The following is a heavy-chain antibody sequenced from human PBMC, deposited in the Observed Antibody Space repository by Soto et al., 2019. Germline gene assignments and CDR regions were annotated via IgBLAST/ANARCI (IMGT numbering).Heavy chain of an antibody. CDR3: ARARGAIFGVVIRNWFDP. D-gene: IGHD3-3*01. Sequence: QVQLQESGPGLAKPSGTLSLTCAVSGGSITSSNWWSWVRQSPRKGLEWVGEIYHNGSTNYNPSPKSRITISVDKSKNQFSLELRSVTAADTAVYYCARARGAIFGVVIRNWFDPWGQGTLVTVSS. CDR1: GGSITSSNW. V-gene: IGHV4-4*02. J-gene: IGHJ5*02. CDR2: IYHNGST.